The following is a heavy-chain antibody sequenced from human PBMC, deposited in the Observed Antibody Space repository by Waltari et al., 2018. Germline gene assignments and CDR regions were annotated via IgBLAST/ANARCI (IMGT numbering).Heavy chain of an antibody. CDR2: ISYDGSNK. D-gene: IGHD3-3*01. CDR1: GFTFSRYA. J-gene: IGHJ6*02. V-gene: IGHV3-30*01. Sequence: QVQLVESGGGVVQPGRSLRLSCAASGFTFSRYALPWVRTAPGKGLEWVAVISYDGSNKYYADSVKGRFTISRDNSKNTLYLQMNSLRAEDTAVYYCARSEWLEYYYGMDVWGQGTTVTVSS. CDR3: ARSEWLEYYYGMDV.